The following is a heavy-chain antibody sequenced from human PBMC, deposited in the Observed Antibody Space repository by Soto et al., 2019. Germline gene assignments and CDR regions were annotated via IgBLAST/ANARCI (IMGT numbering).Heavy chain of an antibody. D-gene: IGHD3-22*01. Sequence: SETLSLTCAVSGGSISSGDYSWNWIRQPPGKGLEWIGYIYYGGSTYYNPSLKSRVTMSVDTSRNQFSLKLSSVTAADTAVYYCARAQVRGYYDSSGYSNWFDPWGQGTLVTVSS. V-gene: IGHV4-30-2*01. CDR3: ARAQVRGYYDSSGYSNWFDP. CDR1: GGSISSGDYS. CDR2: IYYGGST. J-gene: IGHJ5*02.